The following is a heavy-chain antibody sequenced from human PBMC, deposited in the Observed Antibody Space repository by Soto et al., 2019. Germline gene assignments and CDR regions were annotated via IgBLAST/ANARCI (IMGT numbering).Heavy chain of an antibody. J-gene: IGHJ3*02. CDR3: ATELNDMQAFDI. Sequence: QVQLVESGGGVVQPGRSLRRSCVASGFTFSNYGMHWVRQAPGKGLEWVAMTWYGESHKFYADSVKDRFTISRDNSKITLYLQMNSLRDEDSAVYYCATELNDMQAFDIWGQGTMVTVSS. V-gene: IGHV3-33*01. CDR1: GFTFSNYG. CDR2: TWYGESHK. D-gene: IGHD1-1*01.